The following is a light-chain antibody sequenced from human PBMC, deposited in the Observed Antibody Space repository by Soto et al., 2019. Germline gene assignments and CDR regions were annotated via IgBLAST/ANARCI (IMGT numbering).Light chain of an antibody. CDR1: QSVLSSY. V-gene: IGKV3-20*01. Sequence: DIVLTQSPGTLSVSPGDRATLSCRASQSVLSSYFAWYQQRPGQAPRLLIFGASSRAAGIPDRFSGSGSGTDFTLIINRLEPEDFAVYYCQQYGTSPRTFGQGTKVEIK. CDR3: QQYGTSPRT. CDR2: GAS. J-gene: IGKJ1*01.